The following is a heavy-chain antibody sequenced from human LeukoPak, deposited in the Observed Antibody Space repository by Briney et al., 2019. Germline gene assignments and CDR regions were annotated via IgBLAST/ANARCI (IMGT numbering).Heavy chain of an antibody. J-gene: IGHJ4*02. CDR3: ARGILTGYYLPDY. D-gene: IGHD3-9*01. CDR2: INTNTGNP. Sequence: GASVKVSCKASGYAFTSYAMNWVRQAPGQGLEWMGWINTNTGNPTYAQGFTGRFVFSLDTSVSTAYPQISSLKAEDTAVYYCARGILTGYYLPDYWGQGTLVTVSS. CDR1: GYAFTSYA. V-gene: IGHV7-4-1*02.